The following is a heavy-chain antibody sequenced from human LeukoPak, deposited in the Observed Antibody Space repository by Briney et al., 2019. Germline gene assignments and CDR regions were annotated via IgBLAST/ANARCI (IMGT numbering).Heavy chain of an antibody. J-gene: IGHJ4*02. CDR2: IWYDGSNK. Sequence: GSLRLSCAASGFTFSSYGMHWVRQAPGKGLEWVAVIWYDGSNKYYADSVKGRFTISRDNSKNTLYLQMNSLRAEDTAVYYCARDHLIYYDFWSGYLDYWGQGTLVTVSS. V-gene: IGHV3-33*01. D-gene: IGHD3-3*01. CDR3: ARDHLIYYDFWSGYLDY. CDR1: GFTFSSYG.